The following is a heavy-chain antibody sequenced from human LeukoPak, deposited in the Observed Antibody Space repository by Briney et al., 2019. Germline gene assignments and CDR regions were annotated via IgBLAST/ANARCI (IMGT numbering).Heavy chain of an antibody. Sequence: SETLSLTCTVSVGSISTYYWSWIRQPPGKGLEWIGYIYYSGSTNHNPSLKSRVTISVDTSKNQLSLKLTSVLAADTAVYYCARGGGVLMVYKNWFDPWGQGTLVTVSS. J-gene: IGHJ5*02. CDR3: ARGGGVLMVYKNWFDP. CDR1: VGSISTYY. D-gene: IGHD2-8*01. CDR2: IYYSGST. V-gene: IGHV4-59*01.